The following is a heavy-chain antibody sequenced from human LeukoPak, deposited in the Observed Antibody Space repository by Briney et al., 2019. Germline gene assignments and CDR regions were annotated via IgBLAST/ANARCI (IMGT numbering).Heavy chain of an antibody. D-gene: IGHD6-19*01. J-gene: IGHJ5*02. CDR1: GGSISSYY. V-gene: IGHV4-59*01. CDR3: ARGYSSGWYASNWFDP. CDR2: IYYSGST. Sequence: SETLSLTCTVSGGSISSYYWSWIRQPPGKGLEWIGYIYYSGSTNHNPSLKSRVTISVDTSKNQFSLKLSSVTAADTAVYYCARGYSSGWYASNWFDPWGQGTLVTVSS.